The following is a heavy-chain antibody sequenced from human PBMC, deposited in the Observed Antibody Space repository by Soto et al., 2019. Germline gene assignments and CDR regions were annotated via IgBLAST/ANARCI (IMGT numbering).Heavy chain of an antibody. D-gene: IGHD2-8*02. CDR1: GFTFSSYA. CDR3: ARDRAYGGVGSNWFDP. Sequence: QVQLVESGGGVVQPGRSPRLSCAASGFTFSSYAMHWVRQAPGKGLEWVAVISYDGSNKYYADSVKGRFTISRDNSKNTLYLQMNSLRAEDTAVYYCARDRAYGGVGSNWFDPWGQGTLVTVSS. J-gene: IGHJ5*02. CDR2: ISYDGSNK. V-gene: IGHV3-30-3*01.